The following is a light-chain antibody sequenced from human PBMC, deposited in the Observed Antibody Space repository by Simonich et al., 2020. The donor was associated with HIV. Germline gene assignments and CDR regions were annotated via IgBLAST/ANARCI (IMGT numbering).Light chain of an antibody. CDR1: QSVLSSSTNKTY. V-gene: IGKV4-1*01. J-gene: IGKJ1*01. Sequence: DIVMIQSPDSLAVSLGERATINCKSSQSVLSSSTNKTYLSWYQQKPVQPPKVLIYWATTRESGVPDRFSGSGSGTDFTLTISCLQSEDFATYYCQQYYSYPRTFGQGTKVEIK. CDR2: WAT. CDR3: QQYYSYPRT.